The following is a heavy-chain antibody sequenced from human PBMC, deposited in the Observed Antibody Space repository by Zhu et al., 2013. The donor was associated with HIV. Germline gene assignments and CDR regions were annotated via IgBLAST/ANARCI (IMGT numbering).Heavy chain of an antibody. J-gene: IGHJ4*02. Sequence: VQLQESGPGLVKPSETLSLTCSVSGYSISSGYYWGWIRQSPIKGLEWIGNIYPSGNAYYNPSLQSRVSMSIDSTKNQFSLKLTSMTAADTAIYYCAKAGILLSRWGQGILVTVAS. D-gene: IGHD3-10*01. V-gene: IGHV4-38-2*02. CDR2: IYPSGNA. CDR1: GYSISSGYY. CDR3: AKAGILLSR.